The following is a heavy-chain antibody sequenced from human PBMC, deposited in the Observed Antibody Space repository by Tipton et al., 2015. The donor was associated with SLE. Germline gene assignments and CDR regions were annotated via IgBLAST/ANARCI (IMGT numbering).Heavy chain of an antibody. Sequence: LRLSCTVSGGSISSGSYYWSWIRQPAGKGLEWIGYIYTSGSTNYNPSLKSRVTISVDTSKNQFSLKLSSVTAADTAVYYCRGGFGEWFDYWGQGTLVTVSS. CDR2: IYTSGST. CDR3: RGGFGEWFDY. D-gene: IGHD3-10*01. CDR1: GGSISSGSYY. J-gene: IGHJ4*02. V-gene: IGHV4-61*09.